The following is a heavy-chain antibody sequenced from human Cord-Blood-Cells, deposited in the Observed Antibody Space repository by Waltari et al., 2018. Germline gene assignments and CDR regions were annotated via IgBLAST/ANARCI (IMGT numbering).Heavy chain of an antibody. CDR2: IYYSGST. D-gene: IGHD4-17*01. CDR1: GGSISSSSSY. J-gene: IGHJ2*01. CDR3: ARPTTVTTLAGWYFDL. V-gene: IGHV4-39*01. Sequence: QLQLQESGPGLVKPSETLSLTCTVSGGSISSSSSYWGRIRQPPGTGLEWIGSIYYSGSTYYNPSLKSRVTISVDTSKNQFSLKLSSVTAADTAVYYCARPTTVTTLAGWYFDLWGRGTLVTVSS.